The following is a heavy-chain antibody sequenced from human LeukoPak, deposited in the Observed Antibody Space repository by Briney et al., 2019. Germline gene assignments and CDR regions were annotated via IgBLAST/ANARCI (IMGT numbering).Heavy chain of an antibody. CDR2: ISSSSSYI. V-gene: IGHV3-21*01. Sequence: TGGSLRLSCAASGFTFSSYTMNWVRQAPGKGLEWVSSISSSSSYIYYADSVKGRLTISRDNAKNSLYLQMNSLRAEDTAVYYCARDPSMVRGVISYFDYWGQGTLVTVSS. D-gene: IGHD3-10*01. CDR1: GFTFSSYT. J-gene: IGHJ4*02. CDR3: ARDPSMVRGVISYFDY.